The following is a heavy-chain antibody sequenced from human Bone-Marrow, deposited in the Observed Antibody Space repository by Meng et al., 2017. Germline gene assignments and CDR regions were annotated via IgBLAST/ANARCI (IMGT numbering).Heavy chain of an antibody. J-gene: IGHJ4*02. Sequence: QVRLQEWGPGLVKPSGTLSLTCVVSGGSIRSIDWWSWVRQPPGKGLEWIGEIYHGGDTNYNPSLKSRVTIAIDKSKNQFSLKLSSVTAADTAVYYCASWIYSCGWQWGQGALVTVSS. CDR1: GGSIRSIDW. CDR3: ASWIYSCGWQ. CDR2: IYHGGDT. D-gene: IGHD6-19*01. V-gene: IGHV4/OR15-8*02.